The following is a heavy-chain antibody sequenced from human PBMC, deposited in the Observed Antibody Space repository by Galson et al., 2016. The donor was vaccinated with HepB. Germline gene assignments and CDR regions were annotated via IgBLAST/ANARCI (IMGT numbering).Heavy chain of an antibody. CDR2: IGSAGDT. D-gene: IGHD2-21*01. V-gene: IGHV3-13*04. CDR3: TRERGPVGAYYYYGLDV. J-gene: IGHJ6*02. Sequence: SLRLSCAASGFTFSRYDMHWVRQATGKGLEWVSTIGSAGDTYYAGSVKGRFTISRENAKNSLYLHMNSLRAGDTAVYYCTRERGPVGAYYYYGLDVWGQGTVVIVSS. CDR1: GFTFSRYD.